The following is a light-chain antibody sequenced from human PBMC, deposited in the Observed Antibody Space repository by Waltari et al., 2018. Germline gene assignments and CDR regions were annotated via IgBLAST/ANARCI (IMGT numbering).Light chain of an antibody. CDR3: QQYYSTPVT. Sequence: DIVMTQSPDSLAVSLGERATINCKSSQSVLSSSTKKNHLAWYQQKPGQPPKLVIYWASTRESGVPDRFSGSESGTDFTLTISSLQAEDVAIYYCQQYYSTPVTFGGGTKVEIK. CDR1: QSVLSSSTKKNH. V-gene: IGKV4-1*01. J-gene: IGKJ4*01. CDR2: WAS.